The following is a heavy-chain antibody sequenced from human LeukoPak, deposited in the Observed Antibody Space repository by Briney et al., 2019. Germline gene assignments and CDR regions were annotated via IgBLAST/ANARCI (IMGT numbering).Heavy chain of an antibody. CDR1: GFTVSTNY. CDR3: ARGLAMELLYWFDP. D-gene: IGHD3/OR15-3a*01. CDR2: IYSGGTT. Sequence: GGSLRLSCAASGFTVSTNYMSWVGQAPGKGLEWVSLIYSGGTTYYADSMKDRFTISRDNSKNTLYLQMNSLRAEDTAVYYCARGLAMELLYWFDPWGQGTLVTVSS. J-gene: IGHJ5*02. V-gene: IGHV3-66*01.